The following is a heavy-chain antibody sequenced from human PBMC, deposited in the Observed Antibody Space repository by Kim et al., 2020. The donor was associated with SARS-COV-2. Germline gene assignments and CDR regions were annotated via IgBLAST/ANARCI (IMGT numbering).Heavy chain of an antibody. J-gene: IGHJ6*02. CDR2: IYYSGST. Sequence: SETLSLTCTVSGGSISSYYWSWIRQPPGKGLEWIGYIYYSGSTNYNPSLKSRVTISVDTSKNKFSLKLSSVTAADTAVYYCARGGDDVLLWFGESNYYYGMDVWGQGTTVTVS. D-gene: IGHD3-10*01. CDR3: ARGGDDVLLWFGESNYYYGMDV. CDR1: GGSISSYY. V-gene: IGHV4-59*01.